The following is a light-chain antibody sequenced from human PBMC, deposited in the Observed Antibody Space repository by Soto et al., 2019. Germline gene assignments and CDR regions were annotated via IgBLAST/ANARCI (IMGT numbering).Light chain of an antibody. V-gene: IGKV3-15*01. CDR1: QNIFSN. J-gene: IGKJ5*01. CDR3: HQYDNWPKT. CDR2: GAS. Sequence: EIVLTQSPDTVSVSPGERVTLSCRASQNIFSNYLAWYQQKPGQAPRLLIYGASTRATGIPARFSGSGSGTEFTLTISSLQSEDFAVYYCHQYDNWPKTFGQGTRLEIK.